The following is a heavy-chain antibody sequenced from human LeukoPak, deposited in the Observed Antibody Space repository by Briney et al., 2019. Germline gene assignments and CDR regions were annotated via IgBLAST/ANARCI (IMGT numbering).Heavy chain of an antibody. J-gene: IGHJ5*02. CDR1: GYPFINYG. Sequence: ASVKVSCKASGYPFINYGFHWVRQAPGQGLEWMGWISGYNGKTNYAQSFQGRVTMTTDTSTNTAYLDLRSLRSDDTAVYFCARGGGFLGVLTWFDPWGQGTLVTVSS. CDR3: ARGGGFLGVLTWFDP. CDR2: ISGYNGKT. D-gene: IGHD3-3*01. V-gene: IGHV1-18*01.